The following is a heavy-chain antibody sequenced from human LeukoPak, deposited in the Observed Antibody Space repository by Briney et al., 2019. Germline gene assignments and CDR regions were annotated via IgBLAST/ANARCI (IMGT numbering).Heavy chain of an antibody. D-gene: IGHD3-16*01. V-gene: IGHV3-23*01. CDR2: ISGSGGST. Sequence: GGSLRLSCEASGFTFSSYAMSWVRQTPGKGLEWVSAISGSGGSTYYADSVKSRFTISRDNSKNTLYLQMNSLRAEDTAVYYCAKVFGGFTYGRYFDYWGQGTLVTVSS. CDR1: GFTFSSYA. CDR3: AKVFGGFTYGRYFDY. J-gene: IGHJ4*02.